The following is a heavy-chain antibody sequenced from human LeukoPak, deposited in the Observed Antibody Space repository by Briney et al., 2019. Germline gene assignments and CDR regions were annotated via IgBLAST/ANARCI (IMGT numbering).Heavy chain of an antibody. CDR1: GFTFSSYG. V-gene: IGHV3-33*01. Sequence: GRSLRLSCAASGFTFSSYGMHWFRQAPGKGLEWVAVIWYDGSNKYYADSVKGRFTISRDNSKNTLYLQMNSLRAEDTAVYYCARDLTNYYGMDVWGQGTTVTVSS. J-gene: IGHJ6*02. CDR3: ARDLTNYYGMDV. D-gene: IGHD3-9*01. CDR2: IWYDGSNK.